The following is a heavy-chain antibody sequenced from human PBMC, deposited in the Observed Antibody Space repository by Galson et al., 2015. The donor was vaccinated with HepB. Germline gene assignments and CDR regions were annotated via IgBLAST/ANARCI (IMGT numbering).Heavy chain of an antibody. J-gene: IGHJ4*02. V-gene: IGHV1-69*02. D-gene: IGHD3-22*01. CDR3: ARSIAYYYDSSGSACFDY. Sequence: SVKVSCKASGGTFSSYTISWVRQAPGQGLEWMGRIIPILGIANYAQKFQGRVTITADKSTSTAYMKLSSLRSEDTAVYYCARSIAYYYDSSGSACFDYWGQGTLVTVSS. CDR2: IIPILGIA. CDR1: GGTFSSYT.